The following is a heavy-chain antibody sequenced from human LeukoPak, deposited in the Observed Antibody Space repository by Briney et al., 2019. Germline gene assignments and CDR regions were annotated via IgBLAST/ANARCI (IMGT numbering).Heavy chain of an antibody. CDR2: ISSSSSYI. CDR1: GFTFSSYS. CDR3: AKVAGDSSAWYTGSYFDY. Sequence: GGSLRLSCAASGFTFSSYSMNWVRQAPGKGLEWVSCISSSSSYIYYADSVKGRFTISRDNAKNSLYLQMNSLRAEDTAVYYCAKVAGDSSAWYTGSYFDYWGQGTLVTVSS. V-gene: IGHV3-21*04. J-gene: IGHJ4*02. D-gene: IGHD6-19*01.